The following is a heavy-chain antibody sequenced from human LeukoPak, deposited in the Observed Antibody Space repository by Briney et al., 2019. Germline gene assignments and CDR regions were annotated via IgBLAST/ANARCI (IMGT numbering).Heavy chain of an antibody. CDR2: IRYDGSNK. V-gene: IGHV3-30*02. CDR1: GFTFSSYG. D-gene: IGHD3-9*01. CDR3: AKDVSSYYDILTGSLFDY. Sequence: GGSLRLSCAASGFTFSSYGMHWVRQAPGKGLEWVAFIRYDGSNKYYADSVKGRLTISRDNSKNTLYLQMNSLRAEDTAVYYCAKDVSSYYDILTGSLFDYWGQGTLVTVSS. J-gene: IGHJ4*02.